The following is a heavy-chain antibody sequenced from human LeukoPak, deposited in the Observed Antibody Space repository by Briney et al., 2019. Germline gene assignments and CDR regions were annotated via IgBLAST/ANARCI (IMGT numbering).Heavy chain of an antibody. Sequence: SQTLSLTCAVSGGSISSGGYSWNWIRQPPGKGLEWIGYIYHSGSTYYNPSLKSRVTISVDRSKNQLSLKLSSVTAADTAVYYCATASVPDLRGMDVWGQGTTVTVSS. D-gene: IGHD1-14*01. V-gene: IGHV4-30-2*01. CDR2: IYHSGST. J-gene: IGHJ6*02. CDR1: GGSISSGGYS. CDR3: ATASVPDLRGMDV.